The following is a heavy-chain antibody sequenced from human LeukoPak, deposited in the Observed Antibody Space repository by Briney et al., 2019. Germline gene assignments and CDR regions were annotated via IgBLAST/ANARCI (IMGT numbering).Heavy chain of an antibody. Sequence: PPETLSLTCAVYGGSFSGYYWSWIRQPPGEGLECIGEINHSGSTNYNPSLKSRVTISVDTSKNQFSLKLSSVTAADTAVYYCARGVQQQLGRYYYYYYMDVWGKGTTVTVSS. CDR2: INHSGST. CDR3: ARGVQQQLGRYYYYYYMDV. J-gene: IGHJ6*03. CDR1: GGSFSGYY. V-gene: IGHV4-34*01. D-gene: IGHD6-13*01.